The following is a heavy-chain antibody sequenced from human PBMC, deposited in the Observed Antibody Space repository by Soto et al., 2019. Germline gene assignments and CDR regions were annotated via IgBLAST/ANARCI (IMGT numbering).Heavy chain of an antibody. V-gene: IGHV3-23*01. CDR3: AKGVLFVGGTIHGIDV. D-gene: IGHD3-16*01. CDR1: LSSYA. Sequence: GESLKISCAVSLSSYAMTWVRQAPGKGLEWVAGISVSGGSTNYAVSVKGRFTISRDNDKNTVYLQMNSLRAEDTAVYYCAKGVLFVGGTIHGIDVCGQATTVT. CDR2: ISVSGGST. J-gene: IGHJ6*02.